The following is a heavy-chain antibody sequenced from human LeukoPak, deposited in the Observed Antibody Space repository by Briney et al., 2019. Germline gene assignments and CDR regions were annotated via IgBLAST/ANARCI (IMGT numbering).Heavy chain of an antibody. J-gene: IGHJ6*03. D-gene: IGHD3-3*01. Sequence: PGGSLRLSCAASGFTFSSYEMNWVRQAPGKGQEWVSYISSSNSPIYYANSVKGRFTISRDNAKNSLYLQMNSLRAEDTAVYYCARDFAYYYYMDVWGKGTTVTVSS. CDR1: GFTFSSYE. CDR2: ISSSNSPI. CDR3: ARDFAYYYYMDV. V-gene: IGHV3-48*03.